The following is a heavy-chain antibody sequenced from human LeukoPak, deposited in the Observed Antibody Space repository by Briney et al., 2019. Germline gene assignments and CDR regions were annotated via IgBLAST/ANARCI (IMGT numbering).Heavy chain of an antibody. CDR1: GFTFSSYA. CDR3: TKDRWELPKRNYMDV. V-gene: IGHV3-23*01. CDR2: ISGSGVSGAGT. D-gene: IGHD1-26*01. J-gene: IGHJ6*03. Sequence: GGSLRLSCAASGFTFSSYAMSWVRQAPGKGLEWVSGISGSGVSGAGTYYADSVKGRFTISRDYSKNTLYLQMNSLRAEDTAVYYCTKDRWELPKRNYMDVWGKGTTVTVSS.